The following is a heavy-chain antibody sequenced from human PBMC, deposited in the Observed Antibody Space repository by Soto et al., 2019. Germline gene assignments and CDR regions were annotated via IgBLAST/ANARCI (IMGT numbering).Heavy chain of an antibody. V-gene: IGHV1-18*01. CDR3: ARVNGYYYYGMDV. CDR2: ISAYNGNT. D-gene: IGHD3-22*01. CDR1: GYTFTNFG. J-gene: IGHJ6*02. Sequence: GASVKVSCKASGYTFTNFGISWVRQAPGQGLEWMGWISAYNGNTNYAQNFQGRVTMTTDTSTSTAYMELRSLRSDDTAVYYCARVNGYYYYGMDVWGQGTTVTVSS.